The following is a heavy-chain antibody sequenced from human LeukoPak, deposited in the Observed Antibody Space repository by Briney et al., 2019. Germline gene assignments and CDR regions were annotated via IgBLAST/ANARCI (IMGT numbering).Heavy chain of an antibody. V-gene: IGHV1-2*02. Sequence: ASVKVSCKASGYTFTGYYMHWVRQAPGQGLEWMGWINPNSGGTNYAQKFQGRVTMTRDTSISTAYMELSRLRSDDTAVYYCARVGYLVRGGTNDRNWFDPWGQGTLVTVSS. CDR2: INPNSGGT. CDR1: GYTFTGYY. CDR3: ARVGYLVRGGTNDRNWFDP. D-gene: IGHD3-10*02. J-gene: IGHJ5*02.